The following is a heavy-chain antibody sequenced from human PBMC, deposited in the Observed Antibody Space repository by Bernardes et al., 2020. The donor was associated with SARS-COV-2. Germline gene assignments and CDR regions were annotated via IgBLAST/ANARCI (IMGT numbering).Heavy chain of an antibody. Sequence: GQHVKGSCKGSDYTFTNYWIGWVRQMPGKGLEWMGIIYPGDSDTKYSPSFQGRVTISADKSVNTAYLQWSSLKASDTAIYYCARRRYGDFGVDVWGQGTTVTVSS. CDR3: ARRRYGDFGVDV. D-gene: IGHD4-17*01. J-gene: IGHJ6*02. CDR2: IYPGDSDT. CDR1: DYTFTNYW. V-gene: IGHV5-51*01.